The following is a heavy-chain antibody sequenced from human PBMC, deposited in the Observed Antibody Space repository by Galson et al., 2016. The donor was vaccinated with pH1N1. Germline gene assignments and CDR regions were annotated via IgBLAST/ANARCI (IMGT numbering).Heavy chain of an antibody. J-gene: IGHJ4*02. CDR1: GYTFTTSY. Sequence: SVKVSCKASGYTFTTSYIHWVRQAPGEGLEWMGVIDPSGGGTTYVQKFQARVTMTRDTSTSTVYLGLNRLNSEDTSVYYCTRDLGRRREFWGQGTLVTVSS. D-gene: IGHD1-26*01. V-gene: IGHV1-46*01. CDR2: IDPSGGGT. CDR3: TRDLGRRREF.